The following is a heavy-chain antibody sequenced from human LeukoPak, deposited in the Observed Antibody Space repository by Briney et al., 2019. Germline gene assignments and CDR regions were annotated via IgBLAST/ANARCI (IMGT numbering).Heavy chain of an antibody. Sequence: GGSLRLSCAASGFSLKTYNMNWVRQAPGKGLEWVSSVTSSRHIYYADSVKGRFTISRDDANNLVFLQMHSLRAEDTAIYYCTRDQFFDYDNDDAFDVWGQGTKVIVSS. J-gene: IGHJ3*01. D-gene: IGHD3-22*01. V-gene: IGHV3-21*04. CDR3: TRDQFFDYDNDDAFDV. CDR1: GFSLKTYN. CDR2: VTSSRHI.